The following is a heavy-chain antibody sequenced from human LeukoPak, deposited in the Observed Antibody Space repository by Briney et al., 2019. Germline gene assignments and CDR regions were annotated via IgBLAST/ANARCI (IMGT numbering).Heavy chain of an antibody. CDR2: IYYTGTT. Sequence: SETLSLTCIVSGGSLNSPNYYWGWIRQPPGKGLEWIGTIYYTGTTYYNPSLKSRLTISVDTSKNQFSLKLTSVTTADTAVYYCARHDYYGSLNWFDPWGQGTLITVSS. J-gene: IGHJ5*02. CDR1: GGSLNSPNYY. CDR3: ARHDYYGSLNWFDP. V-gene: IGHV4-39*01. D-gene: IGHD3-10*01.